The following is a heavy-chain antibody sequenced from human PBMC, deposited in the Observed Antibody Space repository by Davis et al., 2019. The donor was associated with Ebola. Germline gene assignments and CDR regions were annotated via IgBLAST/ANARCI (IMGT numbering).Heavy chain of an antibody. V-gene: IGHV3-33*01. CDR3: ARSDRTDYYYGMDV. CDR2: VWSDGSNK. CDR1: GLIFSNYG. D-gene: IGHD3/OR15-3a*01. J-gene: IGHJ6*02. Sequence: GESLKISCAASGLIFSNYGMHWVRQAPGKGLEWLAVVWSDGSNKYYADSVKGRFTISRDNSKNTLYLQMNSLRAEDTAVYYCARSDRTDYYYGMDVWGQGTTVTVSS.